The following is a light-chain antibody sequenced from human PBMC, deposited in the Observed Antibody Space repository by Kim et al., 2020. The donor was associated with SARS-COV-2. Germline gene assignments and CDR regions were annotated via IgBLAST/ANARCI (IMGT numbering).Light chain of an antibody. Sequence: DIQMTQSPSSLSASVGDRATITCQASQDITNFLNWYQQRPGKAPKLLMYDASILESGVPSRFSGSGYGTHFILTINDLQPEDIATYYCQHYDNFPYTFGPGTKLEI. J-gene: IGKJ2*01. CDR2: DAS. CDR3: QHYDNFPYT. V-gene: IGKV1-33*01. CDR1: QDITNF.